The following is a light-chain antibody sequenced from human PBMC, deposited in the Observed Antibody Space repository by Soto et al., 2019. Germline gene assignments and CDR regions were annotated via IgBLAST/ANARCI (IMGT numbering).Light chain of an antibody. CDR1: QSVLYSSNNKNY. CDR2: WAS. J-gene: IGKJ2*01. V-gene: IGKV4-1*01. Sequence: IVMTQSPDSLAVSLGERATINCKSSQSVLYSSNNKNYLAWYQQRPGQPPKLLIYWASTRESGVTDRFSGSGSGTDFTLTINSLQAADVAVYYCQQYESTPPTFGQGTKLEIK. CDR3: QQYESTPPT.